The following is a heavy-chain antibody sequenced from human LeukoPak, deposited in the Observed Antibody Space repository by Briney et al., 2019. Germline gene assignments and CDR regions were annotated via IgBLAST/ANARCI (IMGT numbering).Heavy chain of an antibody. CDR3: AKDRVFDY. J-gene: IGHJ4*02. CDR1: GFTFSSYG. CDR2: ISYDGSNK. V-gene: IGHV3-30*18. Sequence: PGGSLRLSCAASGFTFSSYGMHWVRQAPGKGLEWVAVISYDGSNKYYADSVKGRFTISRDNSKSTLYLQMNSLRAEDTAVYYCAKDRVFDYWGQGTLVTVSS.